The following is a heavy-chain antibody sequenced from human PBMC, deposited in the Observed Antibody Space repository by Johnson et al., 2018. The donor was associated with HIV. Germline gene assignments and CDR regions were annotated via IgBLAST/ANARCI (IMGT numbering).Heavy chain of an antibody. CDR2: VNWNGGST. CDR3: ASHRSIAADDAFDI. J-gene: IGHJ3*02. D-gene: IGHD6-13*01. CDR1: GFIFNDYV. V-gene: IGHV3-20*04. Sequence: VPLVESGGGVVQPRRSLRLSCAASGFIFNDYVMHWVRQAPGKGLEWVSGVNWNGGSTGYADSVKGRFTISRDNAKNSLYLQMKSLRAEDTALYYCASHRSIAADDAFDIWGQGTMVTVSS.